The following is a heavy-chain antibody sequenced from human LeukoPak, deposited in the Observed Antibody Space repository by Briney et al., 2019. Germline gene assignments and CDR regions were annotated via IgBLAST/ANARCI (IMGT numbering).Heavy chain of an antibody. CDR1: GFAFSSYA. Sequence: GGSLRLSCAASGFAFSSYAMRWVRQAPGKGLEWVSSISGSGDRRDSADSVKGRFTISRDNSKNTLYLEMYSLRVEDTAVYYCAKDRGHCTNGVCHNYYYMDVWGKGTTVTVSS. CDR2: ISGSGDRR. J-gene: IGHJ6*03. D-gene: IGHD2-8*01. V-gene: IGHV3-23*01. CDR3: AKDRGHCTNGVCHNYYYMDV.